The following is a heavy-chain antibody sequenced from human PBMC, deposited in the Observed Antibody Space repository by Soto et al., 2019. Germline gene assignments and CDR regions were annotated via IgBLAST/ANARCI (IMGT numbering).Heavy chain of an antibody. J-gene: IGHJ4*02. CDR1: GFTFSSYG. Sequence: GGSLRLSCAASGFTFSSYGMHWVRQAPGKGLEWVAVISYDGSNKYYADSVKGRFTISRDNSKNTLYLQMNSLRAEDTAVYYCAKGEGYCSSTSCYVGPLFDYWGQGTLVTVSS. CDR3: AKGEGYCSSTSCYVGPLFDY. CDR2: ISYDGSNK. V-gene: IGHV3-30*18. D-gene: IGHD2-2*01.